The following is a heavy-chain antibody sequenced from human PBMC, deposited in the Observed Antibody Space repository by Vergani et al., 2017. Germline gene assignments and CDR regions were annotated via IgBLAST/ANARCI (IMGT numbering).Heavy chain of an antibody. Sequence: QVQLQESGPGLVKPSQTLSLSCTVSGGSVRTSIGYYWTWIRQPAGKTLEWIGEIFSSGTTNYNPSFKNRRTMSVDTSKNQFSLKLNSVTAADTAVYYCARVGHLVAVTGEGPSLDLWGRGTLVTVSS. CDR2: IFSSGTT. D-gene: IGHD2-21*02. CDR3: ARVGHLVAVTGEGPSLDL. J-gene: IGHJ2*01. CDR1: GGSVRTSIGYY. V-gene: IGHV4-61*02.